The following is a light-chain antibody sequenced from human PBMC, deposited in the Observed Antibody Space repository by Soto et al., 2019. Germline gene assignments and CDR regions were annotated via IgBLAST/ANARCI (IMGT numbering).Light chain of an antibody. V-gene: IGLV3-21*04. CDR3: QVWDSSSDRDGV. CDR2: YDS. Sequence: SYQLTQPPSVSVAPGKTARVTCGGNNLGSKSVHWYQQKPGQAPVLVIYYDSDRPSGIPERFSGSNSGNTATLTISRVEAGDEADYYCQVWDSSSDRDGVFGGGTKLTVL. J-gene: IGLJ2*01. CDR1: NLGSKS.